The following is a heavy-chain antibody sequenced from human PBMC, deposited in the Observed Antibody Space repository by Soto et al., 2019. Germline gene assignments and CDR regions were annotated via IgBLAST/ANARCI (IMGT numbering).Heavy chain of an antibody. Sequence: SVKVSCKASGGTFSSYAISWVRQAPGQGLEWMGGIIPIFGTANYAQKFQGRVTITADESTSTAYMELSSLRSEDTAVYYCARGILWFGESDAFDIWGQGTMVTVSS. CDR1: GGTFSSYA. V-gene: IGHV1-69*13. CDR3: ARGILWFGESDAFDI. J-gene: IGHJ3*02. CDR2: IIPIFGTA. D-gene: IGHD3-10*01.